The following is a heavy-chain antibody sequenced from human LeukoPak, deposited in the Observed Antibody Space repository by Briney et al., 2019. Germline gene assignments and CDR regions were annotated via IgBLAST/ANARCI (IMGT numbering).Heavy chain of an antibody. V-gene: IGHV1-8*01. Sequence: ASVQVSCKASGYTFTSYDINWVRQATGEGLEWMGWMNPKSGNTGYAQKFQGRVTMTRNTSINTAYMELSSLRSEDTAVYYCARVYSYGYLGYWGQGTLVTVSS. CDR1: GYTFTSYD. CDR3: ARVYSYGYLGY. J-gene: IGHJ4*02. D-gene: IGHD5-18*01. CDR2: MNPKSGNT.